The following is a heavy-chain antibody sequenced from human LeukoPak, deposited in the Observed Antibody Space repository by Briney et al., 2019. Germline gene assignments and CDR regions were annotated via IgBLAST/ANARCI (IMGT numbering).Heavy chain of an antibody. CDR1: GFTFSNYG. D-gene: IGHD4-17*01. Sequence: GGSLRLSCAASGFTFSNYGMHWVRQAPGKGLEWVAVISYDGSNKYYADSVKGRFTISRDNSKNTLYLQMNSLRAEDTAVYYCARDYHGDWFDPWGQGTLVTVSS. J-gene: IGHJ5*02. CDR2: ISYDGSNK. CDR3: ARDYHGDWFDP. V-gene: IGHV3-30*03.